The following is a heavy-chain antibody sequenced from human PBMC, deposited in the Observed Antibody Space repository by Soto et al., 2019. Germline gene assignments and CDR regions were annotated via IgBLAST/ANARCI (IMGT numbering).Heavy chain of an antibody. J-gene: IGHJ6*02. CDR1: GFTFSSYA. Sequence: LRLSCAASGFTFSSYAMHWVRQAPGKGLEYASAISSNGGSTYYVDSVKGRFTISRDNSKNTLYLQMGSLRAEDMAVYYCARSRTLLTYYYYYGMDVWGQGTTVTVSS. V-gene: IGHV3-64*02. CDR3: ARSRTLLTYYYYYGMDV. D-gene: IGHD2-15*01. CDR2: ISSNGGST.